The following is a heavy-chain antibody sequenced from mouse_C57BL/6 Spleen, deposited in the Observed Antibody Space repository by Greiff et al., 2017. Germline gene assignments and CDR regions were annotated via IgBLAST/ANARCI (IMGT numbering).Heavy chain of an antibody. CDR1: GYTFTSYW. J-gene: IGHJ4*01. CDR3: ARRHYGSSPYYAMDY. V-gene: IGHV1-55*01. Sequence: QVQLQQSGAELVKPGASVKMSCKASGYTFTSYWITWVKQRPGQGLEWIGDIYPGSGSTNYNEKFKSKATLTVDTSSSTAYMQLSSLTSEDSAVYYCARRHYGSSPYYAMDYWGQGTSVTVSS. D-gene: IGHD1-1*01. CDR2: IYPGSGST.